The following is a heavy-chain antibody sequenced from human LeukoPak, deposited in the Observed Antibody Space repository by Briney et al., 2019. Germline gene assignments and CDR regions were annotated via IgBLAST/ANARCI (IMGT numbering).Heavy chain of an antibody. V-gene: IGHV3-74*01. CDR2: INSDGSST. CDR3: ARGLSGYSSSLGY. D-gene: IGHD6-6*01. CDR1: GFTFSSYW. Sequence: GGSLRLSCAASGFTFSSYWMHWVRQAPGKGLVWVLRINSDGSSTSYADSVKGRFTISRDNAKNTLYLQMSSLRAEDTAVYYCARGLSGYSSSLGYWGQGTLVTVSS. J-gene: IGHJ4*02.